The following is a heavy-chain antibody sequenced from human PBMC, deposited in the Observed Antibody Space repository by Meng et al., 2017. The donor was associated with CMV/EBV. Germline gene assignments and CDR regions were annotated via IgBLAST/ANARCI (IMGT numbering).Heavy chain of an antibody. Sequence: GESLKISCVASGFTFSSYSIHWVRQAPGKGPEWVAVISIDGRDEYYAESVKGRFTISRDKSKNTLDLQATSLRPEDTALYYCARARGYCSTTSCWRTLDYWGQGTLVTVSS. D-gene: IGHD2-2*01. J-gene: IGHJ4*02. CDR3: ARARGYCSTTSCWRTLDY. CDR1: GFTFSSYS. CDR2: ISIDGRDE. V-gene: IGHV3-30*04.